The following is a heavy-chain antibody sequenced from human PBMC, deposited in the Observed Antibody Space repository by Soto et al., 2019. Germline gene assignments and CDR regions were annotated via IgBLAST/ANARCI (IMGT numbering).Heavy chain of an antibody. CDR2: IYYSGST. J-gene: IGHJ4*02. CDR1: GGSISSSSYY. V-gene: IGHV4-39*01. Sequence: QLQLQESGPGLVKPSETLSLTCTVSGGSISSSSYYWGWIRQPPGKGLEWIGSIYYSGSTYYNPSRKSRVTISVDTSTNQFSLKLSSVTAADTAVYYCASQILGYCSSTSCYGGAIGYWGQGTLVTVSS. D-gene: IGHD2-2*01. CDR3: ASQILGYCSSTSCYGGAIGY.